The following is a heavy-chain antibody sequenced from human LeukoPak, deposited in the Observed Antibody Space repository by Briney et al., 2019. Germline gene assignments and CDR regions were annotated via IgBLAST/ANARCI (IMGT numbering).Heavy chain of an antibody. V-gene: IGHV3-53*01. CDR3: ATDREYHYGMHV. Sequence: GGSLRLSCAASGFSVINNYVTWVRQAPGKGLGWVSVIYTGDRADYSDSVKGRFTMSRDNFKNTLYLQMNNLRAEDSAVYYCATDREYHYGMHVWGQGTTVTVSS. D-gene: IGHD3-10*01. CDR1: GFSVINNY. CDR2: IYTGDRA. J-gene: IGHJ6*02.